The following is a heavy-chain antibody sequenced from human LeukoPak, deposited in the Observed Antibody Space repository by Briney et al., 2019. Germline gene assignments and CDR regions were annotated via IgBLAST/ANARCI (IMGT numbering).Heavy chain of an antibody. J-gene: IGHJ4*02. Sequence: GGSLRLSCAASGFTFSSYGMHWVRQAPGKGLEWVAVISYDGSNKYYANSVKGRFTISRDNSKNTLYLQMNSLRAEDTAVYYCAKDSSPSLLDYWGQGTLVTVSS. CDR2: ISYDGSNK. D-gene: IGHD2-2*01. CDR1: GFTFSSYG. CDR3: AKDSSPSLLDY. V-gene: IGHV3-30*18.